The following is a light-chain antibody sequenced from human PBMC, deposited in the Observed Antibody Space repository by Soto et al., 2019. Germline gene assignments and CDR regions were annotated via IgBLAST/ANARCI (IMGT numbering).Light chain of an antibody. J-gene: IGKJ4*01. Sequence: EIVLTQSPATLSLSPGQRATLSCRASQSVSSYLAWYQQKPGQAPRLLIYGASSRATVIPDRFSGSGSGTDFTLTISRLEPEDFAVYYCQQYSSSPPLTFGGGTKVDIK. V-gene: IGKV3-20*01. CDR1: QSVSSY. CDR2: GAS. CDR3: QQYSSSPPLT.